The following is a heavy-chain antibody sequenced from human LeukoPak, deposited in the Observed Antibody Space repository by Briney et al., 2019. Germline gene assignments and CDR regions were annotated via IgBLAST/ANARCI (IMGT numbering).Heavy chain of an antibody. CDR3: AKLRGDSGRDAFDI. V-gene: IGHV3-53*01. Sequence: GGSLRPSCAASGFIVSGTYMTWVGQAAGKGLECVSVIYSGGDTDYTDSVKGRFAVSRDNSKKTPYLPRNSLRAENTAVYYCAKLRGDSGRDAFDIWGQGTMVTVSS. CDR1: GFIVSGTY. J-gene: IGHJ3*02. CDR2: IYSGGDT. D-gene: IGHD5-12*01.